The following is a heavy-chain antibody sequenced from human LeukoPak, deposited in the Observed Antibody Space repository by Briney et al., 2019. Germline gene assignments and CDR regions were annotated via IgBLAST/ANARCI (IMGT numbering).Heavy chain of an antibody. CDR3: ARGYYPDY. Sequence: GGSLRLSCLASGFTFSNYAMSWVRQAPGKGLEWVSGITISGNTAYYADSVKGRFTISRDNFKNTLYLQMNSLRDEDTAVYYCARGYYPDYWGQGTLVTVSS. J-gene: IGHJ4*02. D-gene: IGHD3-22*01. CDR1: GFTFSNYA. V-gene: IGHV3-23*01. CDR2: ITISGNTA.